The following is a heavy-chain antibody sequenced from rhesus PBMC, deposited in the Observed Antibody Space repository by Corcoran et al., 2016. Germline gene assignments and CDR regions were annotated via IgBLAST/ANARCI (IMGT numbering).Heavy chain of an antibody. Sequence: QVQLEQWGEGLVKPSEPLSLTCAVYGGSISGDFYWSWIRQPPGKGLEWIGFIYGNSASTKYNPSLKNRVTISKDTSKKQFSLKLSSVTAADTAVYYCAREAVGDFDYWGQGVVVTVSS. CDR3: AREAVGDFDY. CDR2: IYGNSAST. D-gene: IGHD5-24*01. J-gene: IGHJ6*01. CDR1: GGSISGDFY. V-gene: IGHV4-73*01.